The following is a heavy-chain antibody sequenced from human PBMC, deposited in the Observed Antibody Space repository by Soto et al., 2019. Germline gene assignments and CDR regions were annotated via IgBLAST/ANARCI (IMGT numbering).Heavy chain of an antibody. CDR3: ARDLGSGYDPGDY. D-gene: IGHD5-12*01. V-gene: IGHV1-69*12. Sequence: QVQLVQSGAEVKKPGSSVKVSCKDSADSFTIFAISWVRQAPGQGLEWMGGIIPTIGTTNYAQRFQGRITITGDESTGTAYMELRSLKSEDTAVYYSARDLGSGYDPGDYWGQGTPVTVSS. CDR1: ADSFTIFA. J-gene: IGHJ4*02. CDR2: IIPTIGTT.